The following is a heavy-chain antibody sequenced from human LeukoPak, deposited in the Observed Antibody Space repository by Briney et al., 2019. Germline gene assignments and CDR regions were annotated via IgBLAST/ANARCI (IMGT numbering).Heavy chain of an antibody. Sequence: GESLKISCKGSGYSFTSQWIAWVRQMPGKGLEWMGLIYPGDSYTTYSPSFQGQVTISADKAVSTAYLQRSSLKASDTAIYYCARVIGDYFYYGMDVWGQGTTVTVSS. V-gene: IGHV5-51*01. J-gene: IGHJ6*02. CDR3: ARVIGDYFYYGMDV. CDR2: IYPGDSYT. CDR1: GYSFTSQW. D-gene: IGHD3-16*02.